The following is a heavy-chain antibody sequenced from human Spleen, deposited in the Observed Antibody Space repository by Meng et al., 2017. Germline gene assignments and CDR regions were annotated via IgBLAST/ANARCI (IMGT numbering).Heavy chain of an antibody. CDR3: ARGPTTMAHDFDY. Sequence: QVQLQQWGAGLLKPSETLSLTCTVYGGSFSGFYWTWIRQPPGKGLEWIGEIYHSGSTNYNPSLKSRVTMSVDTSQNNLSLKLSSVTAADSAVYYCARGPTTMAHDFDYWGQGTLVTVSS. CDR1: GGSFSGFY. J-gene: IGHJ4*02. D-gene: IGHD3-10*01. CDR2: IYHSGST. V-gene: IGHV4-34*01.